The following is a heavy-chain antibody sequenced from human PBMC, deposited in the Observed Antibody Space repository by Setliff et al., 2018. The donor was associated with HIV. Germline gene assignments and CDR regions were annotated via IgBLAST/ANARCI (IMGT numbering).Heavy chain of an antibody. D-gene: IGHD3-10*01. CDR1: GDSVNSYNYY. V-gene: IGHV4-61*01. CDR3: ASLDGSESPYIYYYYMDV. Sequence: SETLSLTCKVSGDSVNSYNYYWSWIRQHPGKGLEWIGYIYYGSTHYNPSFEGRVTISVDTSKNQISLKLSSVTAADTAVYYCASLDGSESPYIYYYYMDVWGEGTAVTVSS. CDR2: IYYGST. J-gene: IGHJ6*03.